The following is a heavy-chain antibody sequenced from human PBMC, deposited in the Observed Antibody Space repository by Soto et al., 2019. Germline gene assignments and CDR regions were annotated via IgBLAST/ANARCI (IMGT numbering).Heavy chain of an antibody. V-gene: IGHV3-15*07. D-gene: IGHD2-15*01. CDR1: GFRFSNAW. CDR3: ARGDCVGGTCYSLAGSFFYYMDV. Sequence: EVQLVESGGGLVKPGGSLRLSCAASGFRFSNAWMNWVRQVPGKGLEWVGRIKHRDAGGTRDYAAPVRGRLTISRDNVKNTLYLHMDSLRAEDTAVYFCARGDCVGGTCYSLAGSFFYYMDVWGKGTTVTVFS. J-gene: IGHJ6*03. CDR2: IKHRDAGGTR.